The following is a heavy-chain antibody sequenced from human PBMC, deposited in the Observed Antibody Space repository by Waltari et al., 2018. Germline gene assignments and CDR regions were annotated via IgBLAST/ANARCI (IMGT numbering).Heavy chain of an antibody. CDR2: INPSGSST. J-gene: IGHJ6*02. V-gene: IGHV1-46*01. CDR3: ALDTGALWKDV. D-gene: IGHD2-21*01. CDR1: EYTFTSSY. Sequence: QVQLVQSGAEVKKPGASVKISCKTSEYTFTSSYIHWVRQAPGQGLEWMGIINPSGSSTIYAQKFQGRVTMTRDTSTSTVYMELSSLRSDDTAVYYCALDTGALWKDVWGQGTTVTVSS.